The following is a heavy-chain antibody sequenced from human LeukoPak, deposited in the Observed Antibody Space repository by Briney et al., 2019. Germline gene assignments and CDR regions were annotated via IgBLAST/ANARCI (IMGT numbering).Heavy chain of an antibody. CDR3: ARGPGYSYEDY. CDR2: IYYSGST. Sequence: SETLSLTCTVSGGPISSYYWSWIRQPPGKGLEWIGYIYYSGSTNYNPSLKSRVTISVDTSKNQFSLKLSSVTAADTAVYYCARGPGYSYEDYWGQGTLVTVSS. D-gene: IGHD5-18*01. J-gene: IGHJ4*02. CDR1: GGPISSYY. V-gene: IGHV4-59*08.